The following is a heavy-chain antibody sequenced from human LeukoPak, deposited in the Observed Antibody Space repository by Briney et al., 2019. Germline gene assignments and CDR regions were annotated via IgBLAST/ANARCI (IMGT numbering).Heavy chain of an antibody. J-gene: IGHJ4*02. CDR2: ISSSGSTI. Sequence: PGGSLRLSCAASGFTFSSYEMNWVRQAPGKGLEWVSYISSSGSTIYYADSVKGRFTISRDNSKNTLYLQMNSLRAEDTAVYYWARGGSYGYPVSEDYWGQGTLVTVSS. CDR3: ARGGSYGYPVSEDY. D-gene: IGHD5-18*01. CDR1: GFTFSSYE. V-gene: IGHV3-48*03.